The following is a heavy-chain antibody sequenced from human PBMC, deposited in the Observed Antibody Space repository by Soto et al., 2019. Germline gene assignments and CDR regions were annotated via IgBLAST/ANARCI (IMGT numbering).Heavy chain of an antibody. CDR2: IIPIFGTA. CDR1: GGTFSSYA. J-gene: IGHJ5*02. V-gene: IGHV1-69*06. CDR3: ARGPLDPPPGSSGWYAWFDP. D-gene: IGHD6-19*01. Sequence: QVQLVQSGAEVKKPGSSVKVSCKASGGTFSSYAISWVRQAPGQGLEWMGGIIPIFGTANYAQKFQGRVTITADKSTSTAYMELSSLRSEDTAVYYYARGPLDPPPGSSGWYAWFDPWGQGTLVTVCS.